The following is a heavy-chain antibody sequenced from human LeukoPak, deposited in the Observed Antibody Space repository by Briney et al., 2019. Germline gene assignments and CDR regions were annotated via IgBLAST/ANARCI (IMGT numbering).Heavy chain of an antibody. CDR1: GGSVSSYY. CDR3: ARGSLADHYYDSSGYYPFDY. CDR2: ISNSGNT. J-gene: IGHJ4*02. V-gene: IGHV4-59*02. Sequence: SETLSLTCTVSGGSVSSYYWSWIRQPPGKGLEWIGYISNSGNTNYNPSLKSRVTISIDTSRNQFSLKLSSVTAADTAVYYCARGSLADHYYDSSGYYPFDYWGQGTLVTVSS. D-gene: IGHD3-22*01.